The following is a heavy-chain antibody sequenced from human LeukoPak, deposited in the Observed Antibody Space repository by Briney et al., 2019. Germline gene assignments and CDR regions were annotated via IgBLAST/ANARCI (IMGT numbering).Heavy chain of an antibody. CDR3: ARGGID. CDR2: INHSGST. Sequence: SETLSLTCAVYGGSFSGYYSSWIRQPPGKGLEWIGEINHSGSTNYNPSLKSRVTISVDTSKNQFSLKLSSVTAADTAVYYCARGGIDWGQGTLVTVSS. CDR1: GGSFSGYY. V-gene: IGHV4-34*01. D-gene: IGHD1-1*01. J-gene: IGHJ4*02.